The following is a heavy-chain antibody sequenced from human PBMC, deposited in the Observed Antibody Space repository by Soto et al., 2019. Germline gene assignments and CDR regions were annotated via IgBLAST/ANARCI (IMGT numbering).Heavy chain of an antibody. CDR3: ARDLGGSYGHYYYYGMDV. D-gene: IGHD1-26*01. J-gene: IGHJ6*02. CDR2: IYHSGST. V-gene: IGHV4-38-2*02. Sequence: PSETLSLTCAVSGYSISSGYYWGWIRQPPGKGLEWIGSIYHSGSTYYNPSLKSRVTISVDTSKNQFSLKLSSVTAADTAVYYCARDLGGSYGHYYYYGMDVWGQGTTVTVSS. CDR1: GYSISSGYY.